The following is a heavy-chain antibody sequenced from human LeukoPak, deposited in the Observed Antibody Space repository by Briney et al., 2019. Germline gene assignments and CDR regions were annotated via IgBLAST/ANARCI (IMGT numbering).Heavy chain of an antibody. V-gene: IGHV4-4*07. D-gene: IGHD3-22*01. J-gene: IGHJ3*02. CDR2: IYTSAIISGNT. Sequence: SETLSLTCTVSGASISSYYWSWIRQPPGKGLEWIGRIYTSAIISGNTNYNPSLKSRVTMSVDTSKNQFSLRLRSVTTADTAVYYCARDRYYYDSSGYYSAFDTRGQGTMVTVSS. CDR1: GASISSYY. CDR3: ARDRYYYDSSGYYSAFDT.